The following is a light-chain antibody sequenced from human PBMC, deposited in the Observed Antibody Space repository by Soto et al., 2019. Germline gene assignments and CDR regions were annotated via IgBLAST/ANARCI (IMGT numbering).Light chain of an antibody. Sequence: ALPMTQSPSSLSASVGDRVTITCRASQGINNDLSWYQQKPGKAPKLLIYAASTLQSGAPSRFSGSQSGTDFTLTISSLQPEDFATYFCLQDYNYPKTFGQGTKVEI. CDR1: QGINND. CDR2: AAS. J-gene: IGKJ1*01. V-gene: IGKV1-6*01. CDR3: LQDYNYPKT.